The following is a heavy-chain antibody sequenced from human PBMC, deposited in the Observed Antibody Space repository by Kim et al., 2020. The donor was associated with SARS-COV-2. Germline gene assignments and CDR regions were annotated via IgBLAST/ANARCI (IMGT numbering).Heavy chain of an antibody. D-gene: IGHD6-13*01. J-gene: IGHJ4*02. CDR1: GFTFSSYG. CDR3: AKSIAAAGTLW. CDR2: ISYDGSNK. V-gene: IGHV3-30*18. Sequence: GGSLRLSCAASGFTFSSYGMHWVRQAPGKGLEWVAVISYDGSNKYYADSVKGRFTISRDNSKNTLYLQMNSLRAEDTAVYYCAKSIAAAGTLWWGQGTLVTVSS.